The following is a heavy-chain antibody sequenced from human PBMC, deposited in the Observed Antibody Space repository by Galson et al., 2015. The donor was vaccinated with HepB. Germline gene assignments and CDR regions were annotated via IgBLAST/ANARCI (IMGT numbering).Heavy chain of an antibody. CDR2: IVVGSGNT. CDR3: AADDSRGNGDYEYYYYYMDV. J-gene: IGHJ6*03. CDR1: GFTFTSSA. D-gene: IGHD4-17*01. V-gene: IGHV1-58*01. Sequence: SVKVSCKASGFTFTSSAVQWVRQARGQRLEWIGWIVVGSGNTNYAQKFQERVTITRDMSTSTAYMELSSLRSEDTAVYYCAADDSRGNGDYEYYYYYMDVWGKGTTVTVSS.